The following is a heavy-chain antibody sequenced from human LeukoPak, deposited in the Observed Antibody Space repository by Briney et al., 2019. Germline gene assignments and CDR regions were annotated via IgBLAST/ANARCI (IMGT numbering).Heavy chain of an antibody. D-gene: IGHD5-18*01. CDR2: INHSGST. V-gene: IGHV4-34*01. J-gene: IGHJ4*02. CDR1: GGSFSGYY. Sequence: PSETLSLTCAVYGGSFSGYYWSWIRQPPGKGLEWIGEINHSGSTNYNPSLESRVTISVDTSKNQFSLKLSSVTAADTAVYYCAAQKRGYSQYPRDYWGQGTLVTVSS. CDR3: AAQKRGYSQYPRDY.